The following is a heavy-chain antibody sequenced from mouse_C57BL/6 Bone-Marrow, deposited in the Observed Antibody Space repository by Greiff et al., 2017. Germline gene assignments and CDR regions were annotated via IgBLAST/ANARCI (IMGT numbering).Heavy chain of an antibody. CDR3: AREVYGRGFAY. CDR2: IHPNSGST. CDR1: GYTFTSYW. J-gene: IGHJ3*01. Sequence: QVQLQQPGAELVKPGASVKLSCKASGYTFTSYWMHWVKQRPGQGLEWIGMIHPNSGSTNYNEKFKSKATLTVDKSSSTAYMQLSSLTSEDSAVYYCAREVYGRGFAYWGQGTMVTVSA. V-gene: IGHV1-64*01. D-gene: IGHD1-1*01.